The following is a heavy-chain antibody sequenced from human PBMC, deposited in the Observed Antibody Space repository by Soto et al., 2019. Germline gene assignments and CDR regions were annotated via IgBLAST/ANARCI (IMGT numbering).Heavy chain of an antibody. CDR1: GYAFTTYG. CDR2: ISAHNGNT. J-gene: IGHJ4*02. CDR3: ARGRYGDY. V-gene: IGHV1-18*01. D-gene: IGHD1-1*01. Sequence: QVHLVQSGAEVKKPGASVKVSCQGSGYAFTTYGITWVRQAPGQGLEWMGWISAHNGNTNYAQKLQGRVTVTSGTSKSTAHMELRSLRSDDAAVYYCARGRYGDYWGQGALVTVSS.